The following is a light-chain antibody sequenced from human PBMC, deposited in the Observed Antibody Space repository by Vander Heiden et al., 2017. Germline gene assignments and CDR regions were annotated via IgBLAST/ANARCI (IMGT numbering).Light chain of an antibody. CDR3: AVWDDSLNGWV. J-gene: IGLJ3*02. V-gene: IGLV1-44*01. Sequence: QSVLIQPPSASGTTGQRVTNSCSGSSSNIEPNSVIWYQQLPATAPKLLIYANNQRPSGVPARFSGSKSGTSASLAIRGLQSADEADYYCAVWDDSLNGWVFGGGTKLTVL. CDR2: ANN. CDR1: SSNIEPNS.